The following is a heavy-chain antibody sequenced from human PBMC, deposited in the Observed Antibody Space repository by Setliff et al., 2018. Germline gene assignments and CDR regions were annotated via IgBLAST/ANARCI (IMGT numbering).Heavy chain of an antibody. V-gene: IGHV5-51*01. CDR2: IYPGDSDT. CDR1: GYRFTSYW. CDR3: ARRGAVVPADAFDL. D-gene: IGHD2-2*01. J-gene: IGHJ3*01. Sequence: PGASLKISCKGSGYRFTSYWIGWVRQMPGKGLEWMGIIYPGDSDTRYSPSFQGQVTISADKSISTAFLQWSSLKASDTAVYYCARRGAVVPADAFDLWGQGTMVTVSS.